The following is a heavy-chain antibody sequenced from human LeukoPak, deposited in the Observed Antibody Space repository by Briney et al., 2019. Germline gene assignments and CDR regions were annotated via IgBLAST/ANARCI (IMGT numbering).Heavy chain of an antibody. V-gene: IGHV4-39*07. D-gene: IGHD2-21*02. CDR3: ARLTALWVTDDAFDI. CDR1: GGSISSSSYY. J-gene: IGHJ3*02. CDR2: IYYSGST. Sequence: SERLSLTCTVSGGSISSSSYYLGWIRQPPGKGLEWIGSIYYSGSTYYNPSLKSRVTISVDTSKNQFSLKLSSVTAADTAVYYCARLTALWVTDDAFDIWGQGTMVTVSS.